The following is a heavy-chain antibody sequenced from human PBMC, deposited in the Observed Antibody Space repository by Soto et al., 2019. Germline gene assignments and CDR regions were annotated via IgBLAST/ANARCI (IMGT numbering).Heavy chain of an antibody. D-gene: IGHD6-19*01. CDR3: ARGGRKQWLVGYYYYMDV. CDR1: GFTFSSYG. J-gene: IGHJ6*03. Sequence: QVQLVESGGGVDQPGRSLRLSCAASGFTFSSYGMHWVRQAPGKGLEWVAVIWYDGSNKYYADSVKGRFTISRDNSKNTLYLQMNSLRAEDSAVYYCARGGRKQWLVGYYYYMDVWGKGTTVTVSS. CDR2: IWYDGSNK. V-gene: IGHV3-33*01.